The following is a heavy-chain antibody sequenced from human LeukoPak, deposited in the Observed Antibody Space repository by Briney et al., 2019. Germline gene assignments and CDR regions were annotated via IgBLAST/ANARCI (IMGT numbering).Heavy chain of an antibody. CDR2: ISSKGGST. Sequence: GGSLTLSCSASGFTFSSYGMHWVRQAPGKGLEYVLGISSKGGSTYFANSVKGIFTNSRDNSKNTMYLQMGSLRVADMAVYYCARYDCRGGSYYSDYWGQGTLVTVSS. J-gene: IGHJ4*02. D-gene: IGHD2-15*01. V-gene: IGHV3-64*01. CDR1: GFTFSSYG. CDR3: ARYDCRGGSYYSDY.